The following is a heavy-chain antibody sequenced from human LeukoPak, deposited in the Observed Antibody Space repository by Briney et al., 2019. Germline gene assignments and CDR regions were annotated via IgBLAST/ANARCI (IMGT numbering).Heavy chain of an antibody. J-gene: IGHJ4*02. D-gene: IGHD2-15*01. CDR1: GFTFSNYA. V-gene: IGHV3-30*04. Sequence: PGGSLRLSCAASGFTFSNYAMHWVRQAPGKGLEWVAVISYDGSNKYYADSVKGRFTISRDNSKSTLYLQMNSLRAEDTAVYYCARQHCNGGSCAKTLQLWTTRPFDYWGQGTLVTVSS. CDR2: ISYDGSNK. CDR3: ARQHCNGGSCAKTLQLWTTRPFDY.